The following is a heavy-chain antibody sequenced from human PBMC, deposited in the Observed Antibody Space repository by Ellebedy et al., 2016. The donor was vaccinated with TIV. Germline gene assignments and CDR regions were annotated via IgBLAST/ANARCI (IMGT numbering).Heavy chain of an antibody. CDR2: ISSSSTYK. CDR1: GFSFSLYT. CDR3: ARDRHYGPAASYNWFDP. V-gene: IGHV3-21*01. D-gene: IGHD3-10*01. J-gene: IGHJ5*02. Sequence: PGGSLRLSCAASGFSFSLYTMNWVRQAPGKGLEWVSSISSSSTYKFYADSVKGRFTISRDNAKDSLFLQMNSLSAEDTAVYFCARDRHYGPAASYNWFDPWGQGTLVTVSS.